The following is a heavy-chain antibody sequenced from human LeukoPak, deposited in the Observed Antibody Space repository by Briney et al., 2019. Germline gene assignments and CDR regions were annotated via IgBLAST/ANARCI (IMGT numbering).Heavy chain of an antibody. J-gene: IGHJ5*01. CDR2: IYYDGST. CDR1: GGSISRSSFY. CDR3: ARIGHDLYQTFDS. Sequence: QPSETLSLTCTVSGGSISRSSFYWGWIRQPPGKGLEWIGNIYYDGSTYYNPSLKSRVTISVDTSKSQFSLKLSSVTAADTALYSCARIGHDLYQTFDSWGQGTLVTVSS. D-gene: IGHD1-1*01. V-gene: IGHV4-39*07.